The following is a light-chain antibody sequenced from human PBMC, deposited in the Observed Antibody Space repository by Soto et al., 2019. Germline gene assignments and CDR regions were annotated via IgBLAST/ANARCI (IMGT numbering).Light chain of an antibody. CDR1: QSVSNNY. CDR2: GAS. V-gene: IGKV3-20*01. CDR3: QHYHSCHRIA. J-gene: IGKJ5*01. Sequence: EIVLTESPGTLSLSPGERATLSFRASQSVSNNYLAWYQQKPGQAPRLLIYGASSRATGIPDRFSGSGSGTDFTLTISRLEPEDFALYYCQHYHSCHRIAFGHGTLLEI.